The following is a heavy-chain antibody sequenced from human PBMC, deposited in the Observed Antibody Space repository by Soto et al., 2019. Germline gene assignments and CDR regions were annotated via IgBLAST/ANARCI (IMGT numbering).Heavy chain of an antibody. J-gene: IGHJ4*02. CDR3: AKSPNKLGDIVVVPAALGG. CDR2: IGGSGGST. V-gene: IGHV3-23*01. D-gene: IGHD2-2*01. Sequence: EVQLLESGGGLVQPGGSLRLSCAASGFTFSSYAMSWVRQAPGKGLEWVSAIGGSGGSTYYADSVKGRFTISRDNSKNTLYLHMNSLRAEATAVYYCAKSPNKLGDIVVVPAALGGWCQGTLVTVSS. CDR1: GFTFSSYA.